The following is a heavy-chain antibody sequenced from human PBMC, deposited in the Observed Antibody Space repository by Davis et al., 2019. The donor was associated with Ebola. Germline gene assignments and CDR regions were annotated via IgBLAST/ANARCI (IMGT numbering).Heavy chain of an antibody. CDR3: ARHTVVWNYHFDY. CDR2: IDPSDSYT. CDR1: GYSFTSYW. V-gene: IGHV5-10-1*01. D-gene: IGHD1-7*01. Sequence: GGSLRLSCKGSGYSFTSYWISWVRQMPGKGLEWMGRIDPSDSYTNYSPSFQGHVTISADKSISTAYLQWSSLKASDTAMYYCARHTVVWNYHFDYWGQGTLVTVSS. J-gene: IGHJ4*02.